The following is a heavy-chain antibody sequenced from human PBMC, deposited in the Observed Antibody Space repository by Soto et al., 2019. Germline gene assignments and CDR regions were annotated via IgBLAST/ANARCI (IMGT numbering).Heavy chain of an antibody. Sequence: SETLSLTCIVSGGSISSSSYYWGWIRQPPGKGLEWIGSIYYSGSTYYNPSLKSRVTISVDTSKNQFSLKLSSVTAADTAVYYCSSLRSSRNHDLWSGGYYYYYGMDVWGQGTTVTVSS. CDR2: IYYSGST. V-gene: IGHV4-39*01. D-gene: IGHD3-3*01. CDR1: GGSISSSSYY. J-gene: IGHJ6*02. CDR3: SSLRSSRNHDLWSGGYYYYYGMDV.